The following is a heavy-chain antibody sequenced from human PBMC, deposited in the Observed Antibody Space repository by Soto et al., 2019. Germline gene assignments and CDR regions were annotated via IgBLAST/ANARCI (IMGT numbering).Heavy chain of an antibody. CDR2: IKSKTDGGTT. CDR3: TTARRWLQFFRAFDI. D-gene: IGHD5-12*01. J-gene: IGHJ3*02. Sequence: GGSLRLSCAASGFTFSNAWMNWVRQAPGKGLEWVGRIKSKTDGGTTDYAAPVKGRFTISREDSKNTLYLQMNSLKTEDTAVYYCTTARRWLQFFRAFDIWGQGTMVTVSS. CDR1: GFTFSNAW. V-gene: IGHV3-15*07.